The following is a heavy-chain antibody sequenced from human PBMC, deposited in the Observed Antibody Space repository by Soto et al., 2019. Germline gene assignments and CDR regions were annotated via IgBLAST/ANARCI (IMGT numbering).Heavy chain of an antibody. CDR3: ARDQEGSGYYYVHDAFDI. V-gene: IGHV3-23*01. D-gene: IGHD3-22*01. CDR1: GFTFSSYA. Sequence: HPGGSLRLSCAASGFTFSSYAMSWVRQAPGKGLEWVSAISGSGGSTYYADSVKGRFTISRDNSKNTLYLQMNSLRAEDTAVYYCARDQEGSGYYYVHDAFDIWGQGTMVTVSS. CDR2: ISGSGGST. J-gene: IGHJ3*02.